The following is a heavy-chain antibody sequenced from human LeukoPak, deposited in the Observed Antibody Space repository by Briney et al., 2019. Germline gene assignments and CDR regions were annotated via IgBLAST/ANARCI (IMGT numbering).Heavy chain of an antibody. CDR3: ARGRGMGFLEWLLLDS. Sequence: ASVKVSCTASGYTFTYSYMHWVRQAPGHGLEWMGWINLYTGGTDYAHKFQGRVTMTSDTSISTAYMELSRLRSDDTAIFYCARGRGMGFLEWLLLDSWGQGTLVTVSS. CDR1: GYTFTYSY. J-gene: IGHJ4*02. D-gene: IGHD3-3*01. CDR2: INLYTGGT. V-gene: IGHV1-2*02.